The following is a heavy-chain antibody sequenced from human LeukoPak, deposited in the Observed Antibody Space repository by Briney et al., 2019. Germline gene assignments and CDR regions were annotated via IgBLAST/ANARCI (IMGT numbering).Heavy chain of an antibody. D-gene: IGHD4-17*01. Sequence: SSETLSLTCTVSGGSISSSSYYWGWIRQPPGKGLEWIGSIYYSGSTYYNPSLKSRVTISVDTSKNQFSLKLSSVTAADTAVYYCARQSHDYGDYLDYWGQGTLVTVSS. J-gene: IGHJ4*02. V-gene: IGHV4-39*07. CDR3: ARQSHDYGDYLDY. CDR2: IYYSGST. CDR1: GGSISSSSYY.